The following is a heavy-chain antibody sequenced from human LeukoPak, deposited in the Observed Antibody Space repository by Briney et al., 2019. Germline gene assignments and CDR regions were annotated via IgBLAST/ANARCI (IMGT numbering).Heavy chain of an antibody. Sequence: GGSLRLSCAASGFTFSSYAMSWVRQAPGKGLEWVSAISGSGGSTYYADSVKGRFTISRDNSKNSLYLQMNSLRAEDMALYYWAKGQQLVLFGAFDIWGQGTMVTVSS. CDR3: AKGQQLVLFGAFDI. J-gene: IGHJ3*02. CDR2: ISGSGGST. D-gene: IGHD6-13*01. CDR1: GFTFSSYA. V-gene: IGHV3-23*01.